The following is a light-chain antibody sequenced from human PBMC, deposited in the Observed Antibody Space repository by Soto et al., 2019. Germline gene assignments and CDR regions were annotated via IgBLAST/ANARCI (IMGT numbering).Light chain of an antibody. Sequence: QSALTQPASVSGSPGQSITISCTGTSSDVGGYNYVSWYQQHPGKAPKLMIYEVSNRPSGVSNRFSGSKSGNTASLTTSGLQAEDEADYYCSSYTSSSTPLVFGTGTRSPS. V-gene: IGLV2-14*01. CDR3: SSYTSSSTPLV. CDR1: SSDVGGYNY. CDR2: EVS. J-gene: IGLJ1*01.